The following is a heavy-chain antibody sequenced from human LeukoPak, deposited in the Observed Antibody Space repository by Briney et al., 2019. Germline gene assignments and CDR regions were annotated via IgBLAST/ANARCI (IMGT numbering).Heavy chain of an antibody. J-gene: IGHJ5*02. Sequence: ASVKVSCKASGFTFTSYDINWVRQASGQGLEWMGWMNPNNGNTGYAQKFQGRATMTRDTSISTAYMELRGLRSEDTAVYYCVRDGEGAAISVNYWLDPWGQGTLVTVSS. D-gene: IGHD2-2*02. CDR1: GFTFTSYD. CDR3: VRDGEGAAISVNYWLDP. V-gene: IGHV1-8*01. CDR2: MNPNNGNT.